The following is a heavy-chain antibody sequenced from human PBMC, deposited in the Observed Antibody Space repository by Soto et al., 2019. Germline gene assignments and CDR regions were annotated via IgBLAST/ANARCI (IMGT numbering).Heavy chain of an antibody. CDR3: ARSSLYYDFWSGYYFPFGY. J-gene: IGHJ4*02. D-gene: IGHD3-3*01. CDR1: GYTFTSYG. V-gene: IGHV1-18*04. CDR2: ISAYNGNT. Sequence: ASVKVSCKASGYTFTSYGISWVRQAPGQGLEWMGWISAYNGNTNYAQKLQGRVTMTTDTSTSTAYMELRSLRSDDTAVYYCARSSLYYDFWSGYYFPFGYWGQGTLVTVSS.